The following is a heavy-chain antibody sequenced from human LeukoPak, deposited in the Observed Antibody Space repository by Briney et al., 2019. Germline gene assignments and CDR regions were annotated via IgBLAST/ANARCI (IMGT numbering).Heavy chain of an antibody. CDR3: AKDNADSSSWYGIDY. V-gene: IGHV3-9*01. J-gene: IGHJ4*02. D-gene: IGHD6-13*01. Sequence: GGSLRLSCAASGFTFDDYAMHWVRQAPGKGLEWVSGISWNSGSIGYADSVKGRFTISRDNAKNSLYLQMNSLRAEDTALYYCAKDNADSSSWYGIDYWGQGTLVTVSS. CDR1: GFTFDDYA. CDR2: ISWNSGSI.